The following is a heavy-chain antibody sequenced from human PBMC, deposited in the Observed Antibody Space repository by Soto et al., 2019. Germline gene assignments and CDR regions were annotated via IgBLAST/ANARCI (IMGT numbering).Heavy chain of an antibody. D-gene: IGHD3-3*01. Sequence: QVQLQESGPGLVNPSGTLSLTCAVSGGSISSDNWWSWVRQPPGKGLEWIGEIYHSGGTHYNPSLKSRVTISVDKSKNLISLELSSVTAAETAVYFCARHGGFSFDSWGQGTLVTVSS. CDR1: GGSISSDNW. J-gene: IGHJ4*02. V-gene: IGHV4-4*02. CDR3: ARHGGFSFDS. CDR2: IYHSGGT.